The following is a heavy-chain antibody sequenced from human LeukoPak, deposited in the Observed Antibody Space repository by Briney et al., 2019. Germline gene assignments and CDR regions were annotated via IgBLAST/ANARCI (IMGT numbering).Heavy chain of an antibody. J-gene: IGHJ3*02. CDR2: LYPSGST. CDR1: GGSFSGHY. CDR3: ARGAYYDSSGYHDVFDI. D-gene: IGHD3-22*01. V-gene: IGHV4-34*01. Sequence: SETLSLTCAVYGGSFSGHYWTWIRQPPGKGLEWIGILYPSGSTYYNPSLKGRVTISVDMSKNQFSLKLSSVTAADTAVYNCARGAYYDSSGYHDVFDIWGQGTMVTVSS.